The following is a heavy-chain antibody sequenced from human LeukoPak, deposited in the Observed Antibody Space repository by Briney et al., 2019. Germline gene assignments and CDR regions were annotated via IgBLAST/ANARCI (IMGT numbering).Heavy chain of an antibody. CDR3: ARESGAFSPFGF. V-gene: IGHV4-4*02. CDR2: VHLGGAS. D-gene: IGHD1-26*01. CDR1: GGSILTTNW. J-gene: IGHJ4*02. Sequence: SGTLSLTCAVSGGSILTTNWWSWVRQTPGKGLEWIGEVHLGGASNYNPSLKSRVSMSIDKSKNQLSLKLTSVTAADTAMYYCARESGAFSPFGFWGQGTLVTVSS.